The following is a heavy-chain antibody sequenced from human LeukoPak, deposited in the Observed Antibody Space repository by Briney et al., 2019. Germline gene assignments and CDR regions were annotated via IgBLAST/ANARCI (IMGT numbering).Heavy chain of an antibody. V-gene: IGHV4-39*07. CDR2: INHSGST. CDR3: ARVSLTSGYCGGDCYN. CDR1: GGSISSSSYY. J-gene: IGHJ4*02. Sequence: SETLSLTCTVSGGSISSSSYYWSWIRQPPGKGLEWIGEINHSGSTNYNPSLKSRVTISVDTSKNQFSLKLSSVTAADTAVYYCARVSLTSGYCGGDCYNWGQGTLVTVSS. D-gene: IGHD2-21*02.